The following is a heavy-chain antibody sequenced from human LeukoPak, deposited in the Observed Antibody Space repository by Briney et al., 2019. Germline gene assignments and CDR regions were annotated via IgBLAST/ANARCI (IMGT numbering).Heavy chain of an antibody. CDR1: VFTFSNYE. Sequence: PGGSLRLSCAASVFTFSNYEMNWVRQAPAKGLEWVSYIGTHGSPSYYAASVEGRFTVSRDNAKNSLYLQMNSLRAEDTAVYYCASFYDTSGRDYWGQGILVTVSS. J-gene: IGHJ4*02. CDR3: ASFYDTSGRDY. D-gene: IGHD3-22*01. CDR2: IGTHGSPS. V-gene: IGHV3-48*03.